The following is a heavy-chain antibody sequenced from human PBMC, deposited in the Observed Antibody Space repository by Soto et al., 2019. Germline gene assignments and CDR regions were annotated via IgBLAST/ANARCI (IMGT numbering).Heavy chain of an antibody. CDR3: AKDRHYDILTGYYPDMGFDY. Sequence: GGSLRLSCAASGFTFSSYAMSWVRQAPGKGLEWVSAISGSGGSTYYADSVKGRFTISRDNSKNTLYLQMNSLRAEDTAVYYCAKDRHYDILTGYYPDMGFDYWGQGTLVTVSS. V-gene: IGHV3-23*01. CDR2: ISGSGGST. CDR1: GFTFSSYA. J-gene: IGHJ4*02. D-gene: IGHD3-9*01.